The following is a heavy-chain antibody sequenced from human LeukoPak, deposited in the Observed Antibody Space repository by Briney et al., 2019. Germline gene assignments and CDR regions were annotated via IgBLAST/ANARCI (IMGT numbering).Heavy chain of an antibody. V-gene: IGHV1-18*01. CDR1: GYTFTSYG. Sequence: ASVKVSCKASGYTFTSYGISWVRQAPGQGLEWMGWISAYNGNTNYAQKLQGRVTMTTDTSTSTAYMELRSLRSDDTAVYYCATSYGLASYYNVYYWGQGTLVTVSS. CDR3: ATSYGLASYYNVYY. J-gene: IGHJ4*02. D-gene: IGHD3-10*01. CDR2: ISAYNGNT.